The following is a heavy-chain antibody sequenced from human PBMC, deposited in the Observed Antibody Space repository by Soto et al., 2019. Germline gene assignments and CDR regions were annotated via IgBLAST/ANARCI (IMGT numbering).Heavy chain of an antibody. CDR1: GDSVSSNSAA. J-gene: IGHJ5*02. CDR3: ARDRSSGWYREFWFDL. CDR2: TYYSSKWYN. D-gene: IGHD6-19*01. V-gene: IGHV6-1*01. Sequence: SQTLSLPCAISGDSVSSNSAARNWIRQSPSRGLEWQGRTYYSSKWYNDYAVSVKSRITINPDTSKNQFSLQLNSVTPEDTAVYYCARDRSSGWYREFWFDLWRQGNLVTVS.